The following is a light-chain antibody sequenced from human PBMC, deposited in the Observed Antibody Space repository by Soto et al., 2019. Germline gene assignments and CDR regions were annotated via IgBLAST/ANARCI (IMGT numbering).Light chain of an antibody. CDR2: AAS. CDR3: QQYGSSQLD. Sequence: EIVLTQSPGTLSLSPGERATLSCRASQSVNSNYLAWYQQSPGQAPKLLIYAASSRATGIPDRFSGSGSGTDFTLTISRLEPEDFEVFYCQQYGSSQLDFGGGTKVHI. V-gene: IGKV3-20*01. CDR1: QSVNSNY. J-gene: IGKJ4*01.